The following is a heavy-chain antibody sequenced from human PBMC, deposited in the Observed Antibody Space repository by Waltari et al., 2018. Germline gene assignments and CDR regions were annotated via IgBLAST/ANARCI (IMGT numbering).Heavy chain of an antibody. CDR2: VEPENGEQ. D-gene: IGHD2-15*01. CDR3: ARGQLGVVASGT. Sequence: EVQLVQSGAEVKKPGATVKISCKASGYTFTDYYMHWVQQAPGKGLEWMGRVEPENGEQIDGKKLQGRGTITADESTSTAYMELSSLRSEDTAVYYCARGQLGVVASGTWGQGTLVTVSS. J-gene: IGHJ5*02. CDR1: GYTFTDYY. V-gene: IGHV1-69-2*01.